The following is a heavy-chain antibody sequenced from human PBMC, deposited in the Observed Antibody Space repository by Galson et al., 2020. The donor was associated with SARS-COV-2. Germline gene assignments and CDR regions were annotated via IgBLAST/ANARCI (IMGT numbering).Heavy chain of an antibody. CDR2: IYHSGST. J-gene: IGHJ4*02. Sequence: SETLSLTCTVSGYSISSGYYWGWIRQPPGKGLEWIGSIYHSGSTYYNPSLKSRVTISVDTSKNQFSLKLSSVTAADTAVYYCARHDSVVAYFDYWGQGALVTVSS. CDR1: GYSISSGYY. V-gene: IGHV4-38-2*02. D-gene: IGHD3-22*01. CDR3: ARHDSVVAYFDY.